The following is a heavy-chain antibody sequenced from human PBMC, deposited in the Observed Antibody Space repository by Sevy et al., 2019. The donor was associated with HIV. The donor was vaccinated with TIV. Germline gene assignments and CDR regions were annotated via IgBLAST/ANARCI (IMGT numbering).Heavy chain of an antibody. D-gene: IGHD2-21*02. CDR1: AFTFSNYW. CDR3: ARAYYKFCGGDCYLDY. V-gene: IGHV3-7*01. J-gene: IGHJ4*02. CDR2: IKQDGSEK. Sequence: GGSLRLSCAASAFTFSNYWMSWVRQAPGKGLERVAKIKQDGSEKYYVDSVKGRFTISRDNAKNSLYLHMHSLRAEDTAVYYCARAYYKFCGGDCYLDYWCQGTLVTVSS.